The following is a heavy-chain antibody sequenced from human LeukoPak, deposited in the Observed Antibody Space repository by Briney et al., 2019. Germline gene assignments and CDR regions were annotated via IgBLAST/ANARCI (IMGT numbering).Heavy chain of an antibody. CDR2: IKQDGSEK. CDR3: ARDLRCGGDCYSNDAFDI. V-gene: IGHV3-7*05. J-gene: IGHJ3*02. CDR1: GFPFSSYW. Sequence: GSLRLSFAASGFPFSSYWMSWVRQAPGKGLEWVANIKQDGSEKYYVDSVKGRFTISRDNAKNSLYLQMNSLRAEDTAVYYCARDLRCGGDCYSNDAFDIWGQGTMVTVSS. D-gene: IGHD2-21*02.